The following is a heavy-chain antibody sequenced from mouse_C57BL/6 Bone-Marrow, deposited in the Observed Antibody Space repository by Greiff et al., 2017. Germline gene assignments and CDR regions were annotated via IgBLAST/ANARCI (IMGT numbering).Heavy chain of an antibody. V-gene: IGHV1-59*01. CDR1: GYTFTSYW. J-gene: IGHJ1*03. CDR2: IDPSDSYT. D-gene: IGHD3-3*01. CDR3: ARRSGLVYFDV. Sequence: QVQLQQPGAELVRPGTSVKLSCKASGYTFTSYWMHWVKQRPGQGLEWIGVIDPSDSYTNYNQKFKGKATLTVDTSSSTAYMQLSSLTSEDSAVYYCARRSGLVYFDVWGTGTTVTVSS.